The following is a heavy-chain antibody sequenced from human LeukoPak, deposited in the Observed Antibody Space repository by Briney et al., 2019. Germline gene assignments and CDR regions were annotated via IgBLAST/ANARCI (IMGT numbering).Heavy chain of an antibody. CDR2: VNHSGST. V-gene: IGHV4-34*01. Sequence: SETLSLTCAAYGGSFSGYYWSWIRQPPGKGLEWIGEVNHSGSTNYNPSLKSRVTISVDTSKNQFSLNVSSVTAADTAVYYCARGPTDYYYFYAMDVWGQGTTVIVSS. J-gene: IGHJ6*02. CDR3: ARGPTDYYYFYAMDV. D-gene: IGHD1-1*01. CDR1: GGSFSGYY.